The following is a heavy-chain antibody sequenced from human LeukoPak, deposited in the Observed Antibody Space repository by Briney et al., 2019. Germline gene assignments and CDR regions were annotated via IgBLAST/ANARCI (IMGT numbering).Heavy chain of an antibody. D-gene: IGHD2-8*01. CDR2: IIGDGTRT. CDR3: LRVDDTNGHNWFDP. V-gene: IGHV3-74*01. J-gene: IGHJ5*02. CDR1: GFSFSYYW. Sequence: GGSLRLSCAASGFSFSYYWMHWVRQGSGKGPVWVSRIIGDGTRTGYADSVKGRFTISRDNAKSTLYLQMNSLTVEDTAVYYCLRVDDTNGHNWFDPWGQGTLVTVSS.